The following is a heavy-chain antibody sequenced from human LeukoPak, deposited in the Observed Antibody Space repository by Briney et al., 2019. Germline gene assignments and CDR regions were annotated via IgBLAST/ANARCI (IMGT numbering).Heavy chain of an antibody. V-gene: IGHV3-20*04. Sequence: GGSLRLSXAASGFTFNDYGMSWVRQTPGKGLEWVSGINWNGGSTCYADSVKGRFTISRDNAKNSLYLQMNSLRAEDTALYYCARGSYYYDSSGLWDYFDYWGQGTLVTVSS. CDR3: ARGSYYYDSSGLWDYFDY. CDR2: INWNGGST. D-gene: IGHD3-22*01. CDR1: GFTFNDYG. J-gene: IGHJ4*02.